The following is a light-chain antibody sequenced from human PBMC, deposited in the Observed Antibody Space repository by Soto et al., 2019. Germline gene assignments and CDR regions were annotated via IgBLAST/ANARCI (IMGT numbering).Light chain of an antibody. CDR2: EGT. Sequence: QSALTQPASVSGSPGQSITISCTGTSSDVGSYNFVSWFQQHPGKVPKLSIYEGTERPSGVSNRFSASKSGNTASLTISGLQPEDEADYYCCSYAGPSTIFGGGTKLTVL. J-gene: IGLJ2*01. CDR3: CSYAGPSTI. V-gene: IGLV2-23*01. CDR1: SSDVGSYNF.